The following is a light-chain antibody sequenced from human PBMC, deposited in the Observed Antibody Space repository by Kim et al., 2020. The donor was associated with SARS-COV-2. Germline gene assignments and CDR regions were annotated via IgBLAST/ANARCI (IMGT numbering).Light chain of an antibody. Sequence: GQWITSSCTGTSNDIGGYNYVAWYQHHPGKAPKLRIHDIFARPSGVSDWFSGSGSGSTASLTISGRQAEDGADYYCGSYTSSSAWVLGGGTQLTVL. CDR1: SNDIGGYNY. J-gene: IGLJ3*02. CDR3: GSYTSSSAWV. V-gene: IGLV2-14*03. CDR2: DIF.